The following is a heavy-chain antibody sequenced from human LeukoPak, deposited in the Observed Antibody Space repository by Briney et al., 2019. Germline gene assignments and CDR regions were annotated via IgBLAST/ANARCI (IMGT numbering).Heavy chain of an antibody. CDR2: VSGTADST. CDR3: AKEKNSNGNFDY. D-gene: IGHD5-18*01. Sequence: GGSRRLSCAASGFTFSTYAMSWVREAPGKGLEWVSAVSGTADSTYYADSVKGRFTISRDNSKNTLYLQMNSLRAEDTAVYYCAKEKNSNGNFDYSGQGTLVTVSS. V-gene: IGHV3-23*01. J-gene: IGHJ4*02. CDR1: GFTFSTYA.